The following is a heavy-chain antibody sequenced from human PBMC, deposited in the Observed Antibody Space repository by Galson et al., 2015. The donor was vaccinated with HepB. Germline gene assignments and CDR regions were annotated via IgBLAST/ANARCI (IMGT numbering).Heavy chain of an antibody. V-gene: IGHV1-2*02. D-gene: IGHD3-16*01. CDR2: INPHSGGN. J-gene: IGHJ5*02. Sequence: SVKVSCKASGYTFTGYYIHWVRQVPGQGLEWVGWINPHSGGNNYAQKFQGRVTMTRDTSISTAYMELSSLRSDDTAVYYCASAACTYTTSCSPDFPWGQGTLVTVSS. CDR3: ASAACTYTTSCSPDFP. CDR1: GYTFTGYY.